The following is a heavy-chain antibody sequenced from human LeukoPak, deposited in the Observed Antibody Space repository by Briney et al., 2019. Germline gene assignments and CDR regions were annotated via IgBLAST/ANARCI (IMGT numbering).Heavy chain of an antibody. CDR3: ARVRGASSSGWLDYHYYFMDV. V-gene: IGHV4-39*07. D-gene: IGHD6-19*01. Sequence: SETLSLTCTVSGGSISSSSYYWGWIRQPPGKGLEWIGSIYYSGSTYYNPSLKSRVTISVDTSKNQFSLKLSSVTAADTAVYYCARVRGASSSGWLDYHYYFMDVWGKGTTVTVSS. CDR1: GGSISSSSYY. J-gene: IGHJ6*03. CDR2: IYYSGST.